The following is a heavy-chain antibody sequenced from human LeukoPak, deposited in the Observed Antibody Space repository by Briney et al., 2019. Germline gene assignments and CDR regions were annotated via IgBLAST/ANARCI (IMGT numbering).Heavy chain of an antibody. CDR1: GGSISSYY. J-gene: IGHJ1*01. CDR2: IYYSGST. V-gene: IGHV4-59*08. D-gene: IGHD2-15*01. CDR3: ATLTYCSGGSCFPKYFQP. Sequence: PSETLSLTCTVSGGSISSYYWSWIRQPPGKGLEWIGYIYYSGSTNHNPSLKSRVTISVDTSKNQSSLKLSSVTAADTAVYYCATLTYCSGGSCFPKYFQPWGQGTLVAVSS.